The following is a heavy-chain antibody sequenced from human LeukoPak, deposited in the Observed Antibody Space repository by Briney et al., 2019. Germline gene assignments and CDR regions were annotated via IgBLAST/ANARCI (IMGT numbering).Heavy chain of an antibody. CDR3: AREGNYYGLYYFDY. D-gene: IGHD3-10*01. CDR1: GGSISSYY. Sequence: SETLSLTCTVSGGSISSYYWSWIRQPPGKGLEWVGYIYYSGSTNYNPSLKSRVTISVDTSKNQFSLKLSSVTAADTGVYYCAREGNYYGLYYFDYWGQGTLVTVSS. V-gene: IGHV4-59*01. J-gene: IGHJ4*02. CDR2: IYYSGST.